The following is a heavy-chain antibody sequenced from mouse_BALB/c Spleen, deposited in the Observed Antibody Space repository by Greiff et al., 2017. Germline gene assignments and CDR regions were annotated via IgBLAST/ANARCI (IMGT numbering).Heavy chain of an antibody. J-gene: IGHJ3*01. D-gene: IGHD4-1*01. CDR1: GFTFSSYA. CDR2: ISSGGSYT. V-gene: IGHV5-9-4*01. Sequence: EVQVVESGGGLVKPGGSLKLSCAASGFTFSSYAMSWVRQSPEKRLEWVAEISSGGSYTYYPDTVTGRFTISRDNAKNTLYLEMSSLRSEDTAMYYCARDLGRSFAYWGQGTLVTVSA. CDR3: ARDLGRSFAY.